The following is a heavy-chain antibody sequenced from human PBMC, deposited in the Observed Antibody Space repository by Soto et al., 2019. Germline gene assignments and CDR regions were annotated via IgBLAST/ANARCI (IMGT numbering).Heavy chain of an antibody. V-gene: IGHV3-33*01. CDR3: ARLVGETPYHYVWGTFRPPYYFYALDV. CDR2: IWYDGSSQ. CDR1: GFTFSHYG. J-gene: IGHJ6*02. D-gene: IGHD3-16*02. Sequence: QGQLVESGGGVVQPGRSLRLSCAASGFTFSHYGLHWVRQAPGKGLEWVAVIWYDGSSQHYADSVKGRFTISRDNSKRTLSLQMNRLRAEDTAVYYCARLVGETPYHYVWGTFRPPYYFYALDVWGQGTTVTVSS.